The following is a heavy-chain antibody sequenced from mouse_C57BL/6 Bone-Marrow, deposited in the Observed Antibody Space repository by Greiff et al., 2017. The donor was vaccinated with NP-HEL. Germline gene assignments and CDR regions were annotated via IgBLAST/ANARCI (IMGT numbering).Heavy chain of an antibody. CDR1: GYTFTSYW. J-gene: IGHJ3*01. CDR3: ARWVTTDGAY. V-gene: IGHV1-55*01. CDR2: IYPGSGST. Sequence: VQLKESGAELVKPGASVKMSCKASGYTFTSYWITWVKQRPGQGLEWIGDIYPGSGSTNYNEKFKSKATLTVDTSSSTAYMQLSSLTSEDSAVYYCARWVTTDGAYWGQGTLVTVSA. D-gene: IGHD1-1*01.